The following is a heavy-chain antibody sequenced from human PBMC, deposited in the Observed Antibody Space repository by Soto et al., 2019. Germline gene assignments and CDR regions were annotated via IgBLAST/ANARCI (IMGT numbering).Heavy chain of an antibody. J-gene: IGHJ4*02. D-gene: IGHD4-4*01. V-gene: IGHV4-59*01. Sequence: PSETLSLTCTVSGGSISSYYWSWIRQPPGKGLEWIGYIYYSGSTNYNPSLKSRVTISVDTSKNQFSLKLSSVTAADTAVYYCAGRYSNYAPFDYWGQGTLVTVSS. CDR3: AGRYSNYAPFDY. CDR2: IYYSGST. CDR1: GGSISSYY.